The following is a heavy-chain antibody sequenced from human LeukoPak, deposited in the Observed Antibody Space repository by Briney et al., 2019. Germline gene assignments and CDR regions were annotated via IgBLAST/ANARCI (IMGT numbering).Heavy chain of an antibody. CDR3: TRQWHTPSDY. CDR2: ITSTSSYI. V-gene: IGHV3-21*01. CDR1: GFAFSSYA. Sequence: GGSLRLSCAASGFAFSSYAMNWVRQAPGKGLEWVSSITSTSSYIYYADSVKGRFTISRDNAKNSLYLQMNSLRAEDTAVYYCTRQWHTPSDYWGQGTQVTVSS. J-gene: IGHJ4*02. D-gene: IGHD6-19*01.